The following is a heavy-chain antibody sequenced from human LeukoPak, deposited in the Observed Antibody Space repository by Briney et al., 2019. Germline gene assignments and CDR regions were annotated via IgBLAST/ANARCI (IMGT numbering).Heavy chain of an antibody. D-gene: IGHD4-11*01. CDR2: ISYDGSNK. Sequence: GRSLRLSCAASGFTFSSYGMHWVRQAPGKGLEWVAVISYDGSNKYYADSVKGRFTISRDNSKNTLYLQMNSLRAEDTAVYYCAKDISAVTTEYFDYWGQGTLVTVSS. CDR3: AKDISAVTTEYFDY. CDR1: GFTFSSYG. V-gene: IGHV3-30*18. J-gene: IGHJ4*02.